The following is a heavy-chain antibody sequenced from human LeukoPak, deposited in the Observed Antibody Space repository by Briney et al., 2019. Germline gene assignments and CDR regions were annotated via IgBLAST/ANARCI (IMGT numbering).Heavy chain of an antibody. CDR1: GYSISSGYY. D-gene: IGHD5-18*01. V-gene: IGHV4-38-2*02. CDR3: ARERAGDTAMDEGFDY. Sequence: SETLSLTCTVSGYSISSGYYWGWIRQPPGKGLEWIGSIYHSGSTYYNPSLESRVTISVDTSKNQFSLKLSSVTAADTAVYYCARERAGDTAMDEGFDYWGQGTLVTVSS. J-gene: IGHJ4*02. CDR2: IYHSGST.